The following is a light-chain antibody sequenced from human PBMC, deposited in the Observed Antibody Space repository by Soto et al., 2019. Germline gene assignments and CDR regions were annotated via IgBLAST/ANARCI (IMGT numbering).Light chain of an antibody. Sequence: IQLTQSPSSLSASVGDRVTITCRASQGISNYVAWYQQKPGKAPKLLIYAASTLQSGVPSRFSGSGSGTDFTLTISSLQPEDFATYFCQQYNDYWTFGQGTRVTIK. V-gene: IGKV1-9*01. J-gene: IGKJ1*01. CDR1: QGISNY. CDR3: QQYNDYWT. CDR2: AAS.